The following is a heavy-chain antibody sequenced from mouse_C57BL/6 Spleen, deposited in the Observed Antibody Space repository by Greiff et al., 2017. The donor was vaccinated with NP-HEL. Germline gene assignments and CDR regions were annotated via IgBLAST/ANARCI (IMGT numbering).Heavy chain of an antibody. CDR2: IRLKSGNYAT. Sequence: EVKLVESGGGLVQPGGSLKLSCVASGFTFSNYWMNWVRQSPGKGLEWVAQIRLKSGNYATHYAESVKGRFTNSMDESKSSVYLQMNDLRAEDTGTYYCTDPAWFAYWGQGTLVTVSA. V-gene: IGHV6-3*01. J-gene: IGHJ3*01. CDR1: GFTFSNYW. CDR3: TDPAWFAY.